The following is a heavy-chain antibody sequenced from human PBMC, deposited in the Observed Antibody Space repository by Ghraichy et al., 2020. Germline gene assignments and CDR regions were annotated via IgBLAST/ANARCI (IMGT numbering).Heavy chain of an antibody. D-gene: IGHD2-2*01. CDR1: GGSISSYY. J-gene: IGHJ5*02. CDR3: ARSFSSISWYDGNWFDP. CDR2: VDTTGGT. Sequence: SETLSLTCTVSGGSISSYYWSWIRQPAGMRLEWIGRVDTTGGTNYNPSLKSRVTMSLDTSKNQFSLKLSSVTAADTAVYYCARSFSSISWYDGNWFDPWGQGTLVTVSS. V-gene: IGHV4-4*07.